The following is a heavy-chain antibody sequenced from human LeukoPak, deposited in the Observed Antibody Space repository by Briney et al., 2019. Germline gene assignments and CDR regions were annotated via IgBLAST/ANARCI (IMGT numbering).Heavy chain of an antibody. J-gene: IGHJ6*03. CDR1: GFTFSSYW. D-gene: IGHD2-2*01. CDR3: ARGTDCSSTSCRLVYYYYYMDV. CDR2: IKKDGSEK. Sequence: GGSLRLSRAASGFTFSSYWMSWVRQAPGKGLEWVANIKKDGSEKYYVDSVKGRFTISRDNAKNSLYLQMNSLRAEDTAVYYCARGTDCSSTSCRLVYYYYYMDVWGKGTTVTVSS. V-gene: IGHV3-7*01.